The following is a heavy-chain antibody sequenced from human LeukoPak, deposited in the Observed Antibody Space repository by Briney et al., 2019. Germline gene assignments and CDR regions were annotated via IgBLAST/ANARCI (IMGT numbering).Heavy chain of an antibody. CDR2: INAGNGNT. CDR3: ARALASSGSFDY. V-gene: IGHV1-3*01. D-gene: IGHD3-22*01. J-gene: IGHJ4*02. CDR1: GYTFISYA. Sequence: ASVTVSCTASGYTFISYAMHWVRQAPGQRLEWMGWINAGNGNTKYSQKFQGRVTITRDTSASTAYMELSSLRSEDTAVYYCARALASSGSFDYWGQGTLVTVSS.